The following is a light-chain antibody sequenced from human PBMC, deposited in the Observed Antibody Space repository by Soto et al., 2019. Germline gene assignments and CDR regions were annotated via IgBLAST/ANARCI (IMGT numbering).Light chain of an antibody. V-gene: IGKV1-8*01. CDR2: AAS. CDR1: QGISSY. J-gene: IGKJ3*01. Sequence: IQMTQSPSSVSASTGDRVTITCRASQGISSYLAWYQQKPGKAPKLLIYAASTLQSGVPSRFSGSGSGTDFTLTISCLQSEDFATYYCQQYYSYPPNFGPGTKVD. CDR3: QQYYSYPPN.